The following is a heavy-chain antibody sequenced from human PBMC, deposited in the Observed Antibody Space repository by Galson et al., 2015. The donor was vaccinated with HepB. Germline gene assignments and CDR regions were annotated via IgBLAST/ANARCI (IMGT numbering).Heavy chain of an antibody. CDR3: AKPMTTVTTGGLDY. Sequence: SLRLSCAASGFTFSSYAMSWVRQAPGKGLEWVSGISGSGDTYYADSVKGRFTTSRDNSKNTLYLQMTSLRAEDTAVYYCAKPMTTVTTGGLDYWGQGTLVTVSS. CDR1: GFTFSSYA. CDR2: ISGSGDT. V-gene: IGHV3-23*01. J-gene: IGHJ4*02. D-gene: IGHD4-17*01.